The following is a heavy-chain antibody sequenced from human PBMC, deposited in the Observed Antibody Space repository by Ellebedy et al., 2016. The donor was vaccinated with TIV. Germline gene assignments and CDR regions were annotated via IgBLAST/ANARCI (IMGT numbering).Heavy chain of an antibody. CDR3: ARGITMVRGVSLGY. V-gene: IGHV1-8*01. Sequence: ASVKVSXXASGYTFTSYDINWVRQATGQGLEWMGWMNPNSGNTGYAQKFQGRVTMTRNTSISTAYMELSSLRSEDTAVYYCARGITMVRGVSLGYWGQGTLVTVSS. CDR2: MNPNSGNT. D-gene: IGHD3-10*01. CDR1: GYTFTSYD. J-gene: IGHJ4*02.